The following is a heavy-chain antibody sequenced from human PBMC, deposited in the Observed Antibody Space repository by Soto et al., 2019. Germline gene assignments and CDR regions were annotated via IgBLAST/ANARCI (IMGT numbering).Heavy chain of an antibody. V-gene: IGHV4-59*01. Sequence: SETLSLTCTVSGGSISSYYWSWIRQPPGKGLEWIGYIYYSGSTNYNPSLKSRVTISVDTSKNRFSLKLSSVTAADTAVYYCARDTNDYSNYVPFDYWGQGTLVTVSS. D-gene: IGHD4-4*01. J-gene: IGHJ4*02. CDR1: GGSISSYY. CDR3: ARDTNDYSNYVPFDY. CDR2: IYYSGST.